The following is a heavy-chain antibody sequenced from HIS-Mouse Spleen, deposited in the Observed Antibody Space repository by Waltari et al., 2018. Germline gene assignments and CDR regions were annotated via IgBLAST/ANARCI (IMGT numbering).Heavy chain of an antibody. CDR2: IYYSGST. CDR3: ARGSVDTAMVFDY. D-gene: IGHD5-18*01. Sequence: QVQLQESGPGLVKPSQTLSLTCPVPGGSIRSGDYYWSWIRQPPGKGLEWIGYIYYSGSTYYNPSLKSRVTISVDTSKNQFSLKLSSVTAADTAVYYCARGSVDTAMVFDYWGQGTLVTVSS. V-gene: IGHV4-30-4*01. CDR1: GGSIRSGDYY. J-gene: IGHJ4*02.